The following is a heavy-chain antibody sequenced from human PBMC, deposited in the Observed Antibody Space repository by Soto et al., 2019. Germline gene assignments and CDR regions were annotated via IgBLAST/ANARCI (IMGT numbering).Heavy chain of an antibody. CDR3: ARGTTTTLLRFLEWLQDDAFDI. V-gene: IGHV1-2*04. CDR1: GYTFTGYY. J-gene: IGHJ3*02. CDR2: INPNSGGT. D-gene: IGHD3-3*01. Sequence: ASVKVSCKASGYTFTGYYMHWVRQAPGQGLEWMGWINPNSGGTNYAQKFQGWVTMTRDTSISTAYMELSRLRSDDTAVYYCARGTTTTLLRFLEWLQDDAFDIWGQGTMVTVSS.